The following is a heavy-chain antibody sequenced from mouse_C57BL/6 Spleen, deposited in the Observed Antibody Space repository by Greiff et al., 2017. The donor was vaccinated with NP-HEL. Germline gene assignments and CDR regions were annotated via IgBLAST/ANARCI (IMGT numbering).Heavy chain of an antibody. V-gene: IGHV1-22*01. CDR1: GYTFTDYN. CDR2: INPNNGGT. D-gene: IGHD4-1*01. J-gene: IGHJ3*01. CDR3: ARGALLLGWFAY. Sequence: EVQLQQSGPELVKPGASVKMSCKASGYTFTDYNMHWVKQSHGKSLEWIGYINPNNGGTSYNQKFKGKATLTVNKSSSTAYMELRSLTSEDSAVYYCARGALLLGWFAYWGQGTLVTVSA.